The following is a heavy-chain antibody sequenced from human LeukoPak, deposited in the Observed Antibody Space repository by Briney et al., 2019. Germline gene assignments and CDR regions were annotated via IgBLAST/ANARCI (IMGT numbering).Heavy chain of an antibody. CDR1: GFTFSSYA. CDR3: ARGTRSPYCGGDCYPCDY. CDR2: ISGSGGST. V-gene: IGHV3-23*01. D-gene: IGHD2-21*02. Sequence: GGSLRLSCAASGFTFSSYAMSWVRQAPGKGLEWVSAISGSGGSTYYADSVKGRFTISRDNSKNTLYLQMNSLRAEDTAVYYCARGTRSPYCGGDCYPCDYWGQGTLVTVSS. J-gene: IGHJ4*02.